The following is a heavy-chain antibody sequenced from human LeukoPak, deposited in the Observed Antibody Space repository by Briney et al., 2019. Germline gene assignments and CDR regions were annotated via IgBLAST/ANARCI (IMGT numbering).Heavy chain of an antibody. D-gene: IGHD5-12*01. V-gene: IGHV3-30*04. CDR1: GFTSSSYA. Sequence: PGGSLRLSCAASGFTSSSYAMHWVRQAPGKGLEWVAVISYDGSNKYYADSVKGRFTISRDNSKNTLYLQMNSLRAEDTAVYYCAGARYSGYDWGYYFDYWGQGTLVTVSS. CDR3: AGARYSGYDWGYYFDY. CDR2: ISYDGSNK. J-gene: IGHJ4*02.